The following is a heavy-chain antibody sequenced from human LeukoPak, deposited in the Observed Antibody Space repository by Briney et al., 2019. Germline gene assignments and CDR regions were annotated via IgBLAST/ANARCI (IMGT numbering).Heavy chain of an antibody. D-gene: IGHD3-10*01. CDR2: ICAYNGNT. J-gene: IGHJ4*02. Sequence: GASVKVSCKASGYTFTSYGISWVRQAPGQGREWMGWICAYNGNTNYAQKLQGRVTLTTDTSTSTAYMELKSLRSDDTAVYYCARDYDGSGLLWDYWGQGTLVTVSS. V-gene: IGHV1-18*01. CDR3: ARDYDGSGLLWDY. CDR1: GYTFTSYG.